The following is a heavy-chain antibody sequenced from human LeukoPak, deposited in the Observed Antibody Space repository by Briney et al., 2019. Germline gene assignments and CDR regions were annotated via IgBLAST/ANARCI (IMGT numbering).Heavy chain of an antibody. CDR1: GFTFDDYA. J-gene: IGHJ4*02. CDR2: ISWNSGSI. V-gene: IGHV3-9*01. Sequence: GGSLRLSCAASGFTFDDYAMHWVRQAPGKGLEGVSGISWNSGSIGYADSVKGRFTISRDNAKNSLYLQMNSLRAEDTAVYYCARAGVVVVAASHYWGQGTLVTVSS. D-gene: IGHD2-15*01. CDR3: ARAGVVVVAASHY.